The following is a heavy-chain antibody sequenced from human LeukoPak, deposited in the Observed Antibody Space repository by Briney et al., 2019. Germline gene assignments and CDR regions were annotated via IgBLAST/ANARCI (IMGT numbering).Heavy chain of an antibody. D-gene: IGHD3-3*01. J-gene: IGHJ4*02. CDR2: IYTSGST. Sequence: TSETLSLTCTVSGGSISSYYWSWIRQPAGKGLEWIGRIYTSGSTNYNPSLKSRVTMSVDTSKNKFSLKLNSVTAADTAVYYCARAGYDFWSGDEVGDYFDYWGQGTLVTVSS. V-gene: IGHV4-4*07. CDR3: ARAGYDFWSGDEVGDYFDY. CDR1: GGSISSYY.